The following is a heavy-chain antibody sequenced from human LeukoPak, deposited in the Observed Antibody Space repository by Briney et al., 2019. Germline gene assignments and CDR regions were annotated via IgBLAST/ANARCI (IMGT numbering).Heavy chain of an antibody. V-gene: IGHV1-46*01. Sequence: ASVKVSCKASGYTFTRYYMHWVRQAPGQGLEWMGMINPSGGDTTYAQKLQGRVTMTRDTSTSTVYMELSSLRSEDTVVYYCARENGGEDYWGQGTLVTVSS. D-gene: IGHD2-21*01. CDR2: INPSGGDT. CDR3: ARENGGEDY. J-gene: IGHJ4*02. CDR1: GYTFTRYY.